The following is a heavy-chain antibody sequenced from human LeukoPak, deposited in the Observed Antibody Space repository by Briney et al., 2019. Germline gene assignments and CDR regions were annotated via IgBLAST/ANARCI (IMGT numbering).Heavy chain of an antibody. CDR3: ARGAAAGRRAFDI. Sequence: GGTLRISSEASGLSFSSYWMRWVRQAPGKGLKWVANIKQGGSEKYYVDSVKGRFTISRDNAKKSLYLQMNSLRVEDTAVYYCARGAAAGRRAFDIWGQGTMVTVSS. D-gene: IGHD6-13*01. J-gene: IGHJ3*02. CDR1: GLSFSSYW. V-gene: IGHV3-7*01. CDR2: IKQGGSEK.